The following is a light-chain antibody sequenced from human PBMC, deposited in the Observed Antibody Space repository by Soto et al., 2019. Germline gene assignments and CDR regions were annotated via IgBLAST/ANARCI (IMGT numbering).Light chain of an antibody. Sequence: ETLMTQSPDTLSVSLGQRATLSCRASQSDDEYLAWYQQRPGQSPRLLIYGASTRATGVPARFSGSGSGTDFTLTITSLQSEDFAVYYCQHYNNWPRTFGQGTKVEIK. CDR3: QHYNNWPRT. CDR1: QSDDEY. CDR2: GAS. J-gene: IGKJ1*01. V-gene: IGKV3-15*01.